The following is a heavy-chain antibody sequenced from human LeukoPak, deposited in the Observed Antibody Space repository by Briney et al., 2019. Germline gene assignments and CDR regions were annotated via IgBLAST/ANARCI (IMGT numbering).Heavy chain of an antibody. CDR3: AKANPLIVGARAGGPINF. Sequence: TGGSLRLSCAASGFTVSNNYMSWVRQAPGKGLEWVSVVFGGGRTYYADSVKGRFTISRDNSKNSLYLQINSLRTEDTAVYYCAKANPLIVGARAGGPINFWGQGTMVT. D-gene: IGHD1-26*01. V-gene: IGHV3-53*05. CDR2: VFGGGRT. J-gene: IGHJ3*01. CDR1: GFTVSNNY.